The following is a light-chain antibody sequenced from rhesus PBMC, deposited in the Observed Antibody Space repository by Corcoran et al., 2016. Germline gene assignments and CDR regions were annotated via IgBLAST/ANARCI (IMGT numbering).Light chain of an antibody. J-gene: IGKJ2*01. CDR3: QHYSSRPYR. CDR1: QSVSSY. CDR2: GAT. Sequence: EIVMTQSPATLAWSPGERATLSCRASQSVSSYLAWYQQTSGQAPRLLIYGATSRATGIPDRFSGGGSGTDVTLTISSLHSEAFAAYYCQHYSSRPYRFGQGTKVEIK. V-gene: IGKV3S9*01.